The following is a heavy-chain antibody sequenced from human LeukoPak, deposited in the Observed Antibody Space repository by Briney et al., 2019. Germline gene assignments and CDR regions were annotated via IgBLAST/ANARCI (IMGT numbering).Heavy chain of an antibody. CDR3: ARDLIHRYLYDNSAFDLSGY. J-gene: IGHJ4*02. CDR2: ISAYNGHT. V-gene: IGHV1-18*01. D-gene: IGHD3-22*01. CDR1: GYTSNNYG. Sequence: GASVKVSCKASGYTSNNYGISWVRQAPGQGLEWMGWISAYNGHTKYAQKLQGRVTMTTDTSTSTAYMELRSLKSDDTAVYYCARDLIHRYLYDNSAFDLSGYWGQGTLVTVTS.